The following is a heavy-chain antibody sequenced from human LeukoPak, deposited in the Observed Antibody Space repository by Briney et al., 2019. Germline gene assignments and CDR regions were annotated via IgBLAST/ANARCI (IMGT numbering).Heavy chain of an antibody. CDR3: VRRDTGWNYFDY. Sequence: SETLSLTCAVSGGSINSHYWGWIRQPPGKGLHGIGDIYSTGKNNYNPSLKSRVTISLDTSKSHLSLNLTSVLAADTAIYYCVRRDTGWNYFDYWGQGILVTVSS. CDR2: IYSTGKN. V-gene: IGHV4-4*08. CDR1: GGSINSHY. J-gene: IGHJ4*02. D-gene: IGHD6-19*01.